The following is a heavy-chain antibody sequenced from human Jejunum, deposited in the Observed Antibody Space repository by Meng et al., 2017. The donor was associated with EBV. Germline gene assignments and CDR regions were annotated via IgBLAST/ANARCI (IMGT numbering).Heavy chain of an antibody. J-gene: IGHJ4*02. V-gene: IGHV2-5*01. D-gene: IGHD1-1*01. CDR1: GFSLTTSGVG. CDR2: IDWNDDK. CDR3: AHRRLEEGSVTTGFDY. Sequence: QIVLMWSGPLRRHPPLIVTRTCVFSGFSLTTSGVGVGWIRQPPGRALELLALIDWNDDKQYSPSLKRRLTITKDTSKNQVVLTMTNMDPVDTGTYYCAHRRLEEGSVTTGFDYWGQGALVTVSS.